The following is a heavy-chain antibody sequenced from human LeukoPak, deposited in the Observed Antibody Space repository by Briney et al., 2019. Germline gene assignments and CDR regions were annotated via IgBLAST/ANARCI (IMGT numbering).Heavy chain of an antibody. CDR1: GGSFSGYY. J-gene: IGHJ4*02. CDR2: IYYSGST. Sequence: SETLSLTCAVYGGSFSGYYWSWIRQPPGKGLEWIGSIYYSGSTYYNPSLKSRVTISVDTSKNQFSLKLSSVTAADTAVYYCASIAAADVDYWGQGTLVTVSS. CDR3: ASIAAADVDY. V-gene: IGHV4-34*01. D-gene: IGHD6-13*01.